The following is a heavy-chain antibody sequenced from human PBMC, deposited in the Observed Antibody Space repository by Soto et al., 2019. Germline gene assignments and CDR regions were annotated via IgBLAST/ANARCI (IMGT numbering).Heavy chain of an antibody. CDR2: IYYSGST. CDR1: GGSISTYY. D-gene: IGHD6-13*01. J-gene: IGHJ4*02. Sequence: QVQLQESGPGLVKPSETLSLTCTVSGGSISTYYWSWIRQPSGKGLEWIGYIYYSGSTNYNPSLKRRVTISVDTSKNLFSLKLSSVTAADTAVYYCAGLYPYSSIWEDYWGQGTLVTVSS. CDR3: AGLYPYSSIWEDY. V-gene: IGHV4-59*01.